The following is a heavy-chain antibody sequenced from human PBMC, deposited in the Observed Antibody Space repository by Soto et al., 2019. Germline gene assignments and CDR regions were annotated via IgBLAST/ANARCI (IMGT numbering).Heavy chain of an antibody. J-gene: IGHJ3*02. CDR1: GFTLSGYS. CDR3: ARETGWRSGFYRLHDGFDI. CDR2: ISSSSNTI. Sequence: EVQLVESGGGLVQPGGSLRLSCAASGFTLSGYSMSWVRQASGKGLEWISYISSSSNTIYYADSVKGRFTISRDNAKNSLFLEMSSLRAEDTAVYYCARETGWRSGFYRLHDGFDIWGQGTVVTVSS. D-gene: IGHD6-25*01. V-gene: IGHV3-48*01.